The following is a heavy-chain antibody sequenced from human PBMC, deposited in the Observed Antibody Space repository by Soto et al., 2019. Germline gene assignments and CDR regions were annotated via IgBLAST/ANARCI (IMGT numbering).Heavy chain of an antibody. Sequence: QVQLVQSATEVVNPGASVRVSCKASGYVFTGWGISWVRQVPGQGLEWVGWVSAYDGATRSSEKLQGRISVTRDKSTSTVYMDLMNLRSDDAAVYYCARDRAGLLEFWGQGTLVTVSS. V-gene: IGHV1-18*01. CDR2: VSAYDGAT. CDR1: GYVFTGWG. CDR3: ARDRAGLLEF. D-gene: IGHD3-10*01. J-gene: IGHJ4*02.